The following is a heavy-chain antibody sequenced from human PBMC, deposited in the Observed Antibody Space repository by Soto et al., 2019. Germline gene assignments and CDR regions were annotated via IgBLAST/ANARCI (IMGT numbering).Heavy chain of an antibody. CDR2: IIPIFGTA. J-gene: IGHJ6*02. V-gene: IGHV1-69*13. Sequence: SVKVSCKASGGTFSSYAISWVRQAPGQGLEWMGGIIPIFGTANYAQKFQGRVTITADESTSTAYMELSSLRSEDTAVYYCAREVVTPYGALKVTSYGMDVWGQGTTVTVSS. CDR3: AREVVTPYGALKVTSYGMDV. D-gene: IGHD4-17*01. CDR1: GGTFSSYA.